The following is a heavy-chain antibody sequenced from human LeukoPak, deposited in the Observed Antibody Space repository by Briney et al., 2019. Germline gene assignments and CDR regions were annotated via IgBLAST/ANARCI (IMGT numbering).Heavy chain of an antibody. Sequence: GGSLRLSCAASGFDFSSNWMHWVRHAPGQGLVWVSRIKGDGISTNYADSVKGRFTISRDIAKNTLYLQMNSLRAEDTGVYYCAKDHYWSIDYWGRGTLVSVSS. CDR1: GFDFSSNW. J-gene: IGHJ4*02. CDR3: AKDHYWSIDY. V-gene: IGHV3-74*01. D-gene: IGHD3-3*01. CDR2: IKGDGIST.